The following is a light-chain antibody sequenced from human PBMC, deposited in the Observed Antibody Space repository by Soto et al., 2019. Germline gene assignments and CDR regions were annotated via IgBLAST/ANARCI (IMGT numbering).Light chain of an antibody. CDR1: SSDVGGYNY. Sequence: QSALTQPASVSGSPGQSITISCTGTSSDVGGYNYVSWYQQHPGKAPKLMIYDVSNRPSGVSNRFSGSKSVNTASLTISGLQAEDEADYYCSSYTSGSTRVFGGGAKLTVL. CDR3: SSYTSGSTRV. J-gene: IGLJ2*01. V-gene: IGLV2-14*01. CDR2: DVS.